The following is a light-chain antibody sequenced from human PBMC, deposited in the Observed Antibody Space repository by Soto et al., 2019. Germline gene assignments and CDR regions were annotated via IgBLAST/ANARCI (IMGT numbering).Light chain of an antibody. V-gene: IGKV1-17*01. CDR3: LQHNNFPWT. CDR2: AAS. CDR1: QDIRND. Sequence: MTQSPATLSASVGDRVTITCRASQDIRNDLGWYQQNPGKPPKRLIYAASNLQSGVPSRFSGSGSGTYFTLTISSLQPEDFETYFCLQHNNFPWTFGQGTKVDIK. J-gene: IGKJ1*01.